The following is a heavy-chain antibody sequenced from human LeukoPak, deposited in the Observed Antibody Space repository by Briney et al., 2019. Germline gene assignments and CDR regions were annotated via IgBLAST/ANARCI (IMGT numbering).Heavy chain of an antibody. CDR2: ISGSGGST. CDR3: AKDLEESMIVVVITGDAFDI. CDR1: GFTFSSYA. J-gene: IGHJ3*02. Sequence: SGGSLRLSCAASGFTFSSYAMSWVRQAPGKGLEWVSAISGSGGSTYYADSVKGRFTISRDNSKNTLYLQMNSLRAEDTAVYYCAKDLEESMIVVVITGDAFDIWGQGTMVTVSS. D-gene: IGHD3-22*01. V-gene: IGHV3-23*01.